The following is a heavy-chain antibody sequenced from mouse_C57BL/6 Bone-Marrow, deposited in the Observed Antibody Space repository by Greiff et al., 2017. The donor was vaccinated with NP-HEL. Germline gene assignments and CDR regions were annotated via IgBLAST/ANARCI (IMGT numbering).Heavy chain of an antibody. J-gene: IGHJ1*03. V-gene: IGHV5-15*01. CDR3: ARRNYYGSSYGWYFDV. D-gene: IGHD1-1*01. Sequence: EVQGVESGGGLVQPGGSLKLSCAASGFTFSDYGMAWVRQAPRKGPEWVAFISNLAYSIYYADTVTGRFTISRENAKNTLYLEMSSLRSEDTAMYYCARRNYYGSSYGWYFDVWGTGTTVTVSS. CDR2: ISNLAYSI. CDR1: GFTFSDYG.